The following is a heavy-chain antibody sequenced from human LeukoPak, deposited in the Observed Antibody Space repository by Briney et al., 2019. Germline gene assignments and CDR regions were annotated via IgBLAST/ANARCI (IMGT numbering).Heavy chain of an antibody. CDR3: ATAPAGWLVPFDY. D-gene: IGHD6-19*01. V-gene: IGHV1-2*02. Sequence: VASVKVSCKASGYTLTVYYMHWVRQAPGQGLEWMGWINPNSGGTNYAQKFQGRVTMTRDTSISTAYMELSRLRSDDTAVYYCATAPAGWLVPFDYWGQGTLVTVSS. CDR1: GYTLTVYY. J-gene: IGHJ4*02. CDR2: INPNSGGT.